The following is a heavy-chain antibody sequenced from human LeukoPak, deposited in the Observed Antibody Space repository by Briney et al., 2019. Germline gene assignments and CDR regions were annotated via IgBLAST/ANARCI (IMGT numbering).Heavy chain of an antibody. V-gene: IGHV3-64*04. CDR1: GFTFSSYA. CDR3: ARDIYQITMLRGADTYHYYVMDV. CDR2: ISSNGGST. J-gene: IGHJ6*02. D-gene: IGHD3-10*01. Sequence: PGESLRLSCSASGFTFSSYAMHWVRQAPGKGLKYVSAISSNGGSTYYADSVKGRFTISRDSSKNTLYLQMNSLRAEDTAVYYCARDIYQITMLRGADTYHYYVMDVWGQGTTVTVSS.